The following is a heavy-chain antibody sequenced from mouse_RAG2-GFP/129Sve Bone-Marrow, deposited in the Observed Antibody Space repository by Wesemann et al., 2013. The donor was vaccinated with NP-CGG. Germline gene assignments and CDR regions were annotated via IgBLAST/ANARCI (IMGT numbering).Heavy chain of an antibody. CDR1: GYTFTNYG. D-gene: IGHD2-1*01. J-gene: IGHJ3*01. Sequence: LKKPGETVKISCKASGYTFTNYGMNWVKQAPGKGLKWMGWINTYTGEPTYADDFKGRFAFSLETSASTAYLQINNLKNEDTATYFCARLYYGNYAAWFAYWGQGTLVTVSA. CDR2: INTYTGEP. V-gene: IGHV9-3-1*01. CDR3: ARLYYGNYAAWFAY.